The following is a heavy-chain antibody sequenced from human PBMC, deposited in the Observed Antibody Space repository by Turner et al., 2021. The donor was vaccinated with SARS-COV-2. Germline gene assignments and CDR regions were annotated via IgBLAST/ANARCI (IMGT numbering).Heavy chain of an antibody. Sequence: QVQLVESGGGVVQPGRSRRLSCAAAGFTFSSSTMYWVRQAAGKGVEWVALISYAGNIKQYADSVKGRLTISRDNSKNTVYLQMNSLGAEDTAVYYCASATRGGTYYYSAFDIWGQGTMVTVSS. CDR2: ISYAGNIK. CDR3: ASATRGGTYYYSAFDI. V-gene: IGHV3-30*04. CDR1: GFTFSSST. J-gene: IGHJ3*02. D-gene: IGHD1-26*01.